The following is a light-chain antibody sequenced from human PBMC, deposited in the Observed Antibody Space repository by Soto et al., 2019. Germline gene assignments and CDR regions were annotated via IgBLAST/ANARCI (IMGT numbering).Light chain of an antibody. V-gene: IGKV3-20*01. CDR1: QTVDSTH. J-gene: IGKJ2*01. CDR2: LAS. CDR3: QQYDTSPTLYT. Sequence: EVVLTQSPGTLSLSPGERATLSCRASQTVDSTHSDWYQQKPAQSPRLLIYLASSRAAGVPDRFSGSGSGTYFTITISKLYPEDFAVDYCQQYDTSPTLYTFGQGTKLEIK.